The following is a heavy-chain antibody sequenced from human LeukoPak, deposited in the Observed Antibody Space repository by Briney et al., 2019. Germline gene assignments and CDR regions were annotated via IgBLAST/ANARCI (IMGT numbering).Heavy chain of an antibody. CDR1: GGSVSDYY. V-gene: IGHV4-59*02. CDR2: IYHTGST. CDR3: ASRKLGNDY. D-gene: IGHD7-27*01. J-gene: IGHJ4*02. Sequence: SETLSLTCTISGGSVSDYYWSWLRQSPGKGLEWFGYIYHTGSTSYSPSLKSRVTISADTSQNQFSLKLSSVTAADTAVYYCASRKLGNDYWGQGTLVTVSS.